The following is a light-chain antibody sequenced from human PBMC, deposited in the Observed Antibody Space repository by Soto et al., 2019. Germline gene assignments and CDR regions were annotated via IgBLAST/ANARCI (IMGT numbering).Light chain of an antibody. V-gene: IGLV2-14*01. CDR3: VSYTTSASYV. Sequence: QSALTQPASVSGSPGQSITISCTGTSSDVGNYIFVSWYRQHPGKAPKLMIYDINNRPSGVSNRFSGSKSGNTASLTISGLQAEDEAEYYCVSYTTSASYVFGTGTKVTVL. J-gene: IGLJ1*01. CDR1: SSDVGNYIF. CDR2: DIN.